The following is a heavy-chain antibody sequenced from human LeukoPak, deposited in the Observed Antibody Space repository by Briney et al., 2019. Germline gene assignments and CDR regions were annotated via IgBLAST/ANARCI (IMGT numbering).Heavy chain of an antibody. CDR2: ISYSGTT. D-gene: IGHD6-25*01. CDR1: SGSISTSSYC. Sequence: SSETLSLTCTVSSGSISTSSYCWGWIRQPPGKGLEWIGSISYSGTTYYNPSLKSRLTISVNTSNNQFSLRLTSVTAADTAVYFCARHPSSAWHADYWGHGTLVTVSS. V-gene: IGHV4-39*01. J-gene: IGHJ4*01. CDR3: ARHPSSAWHADY.